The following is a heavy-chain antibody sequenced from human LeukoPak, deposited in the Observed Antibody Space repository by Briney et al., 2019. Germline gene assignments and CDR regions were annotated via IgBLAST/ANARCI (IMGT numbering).Heavy chain of an antibody. V-gene: IGHV4-34*01. CDR1: GGSFSGYY. D-gene: IGHD3-3*02. J-gene: IGHJ4*02. CDR3: ARNSFYDY. CDR2: INHSGST. Sequence: SETLSLTCAVYGGSFSGYYWSWIRQPPGKGLEWIGEINHSGSTNYNPSLKSRVTISVDTSKNQFSLKLSSVTAADTAVYYCARNSFYDYWGQGTLVTVSS.